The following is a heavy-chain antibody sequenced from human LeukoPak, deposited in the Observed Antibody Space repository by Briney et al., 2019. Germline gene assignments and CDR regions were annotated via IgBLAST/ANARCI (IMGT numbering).Heavy chain of an antibody. CDR2: IIPIFGTA. Sequence: SVKVSCKASGGTFSSYAISWVRQAPGQGLEWMGGIIPIFGTANYAQKFQGRVAITTDESTSTAYMELSSLRSEDTAVYYCARVIFDYYDSSGYTSHFDYWGQGTLVTVSS. J-gene: IGHJ4*02. D-gene: IGHD3-22*01. CDR3: ARVIFDYYDSSGYTSHFDY. V-gene: IGHV1-69*05. CDR1: GGTFSSYA.